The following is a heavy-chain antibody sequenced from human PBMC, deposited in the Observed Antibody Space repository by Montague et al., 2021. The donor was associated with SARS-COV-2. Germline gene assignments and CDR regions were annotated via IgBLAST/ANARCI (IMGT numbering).Heavy chain of an antibody. CDR2: ISSSGGTI. D-gene: IGHD1-14*01. CDR1: GFTFISYE. J-gene: IGHJ4*02. Sequence: SLRLSCAASGFTFISYEMNWVRQTPGKGLEWISHISSSGGTIYYADSVKGRFTISRDNAKNSLYLQMHSLRAEDMGLYYCTRDRSYFGYWGQGTLVTVSS. V-gene: IGHV3-48*03. CDR3: TRDRSYFGY.